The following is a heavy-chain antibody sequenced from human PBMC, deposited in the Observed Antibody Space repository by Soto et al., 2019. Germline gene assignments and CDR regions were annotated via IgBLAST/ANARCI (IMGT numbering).Heavy chain of an antibody. CDR2: IIPIFGTA. CDR1: GGTFSSYA. Sequence: SVKVSCKASGGTFSSYAISWVRQAPGQGLEWMGGIIPIFGTANYAQKFQGRVTITADESTSTAYMELSSLRSEDTAVYYCASEYSSSGPRLYYYYGMDVWAQGTTVTVSS. CDR3: ASEYSSSGPRLYYYYGMDV. D-gene: IGHD6-6*01. J-gene: IGHJ6*01. V-gene: IGHV1-69*13.